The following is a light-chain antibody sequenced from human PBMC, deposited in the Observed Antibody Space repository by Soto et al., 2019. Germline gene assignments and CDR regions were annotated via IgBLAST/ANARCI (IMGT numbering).Light chain of an antibody. J-gene: IGKJ1*01. CDR3: LQHNSYPRT. Sequence: DIQMTQSPSSLSAAVGDGVSITCRASQDIRNELVWCQQKPGQAPKRLIFAASTLQSGVPLRFSGSGYGTEFILTISGLQPEDFATYYCLQHNSYPRTFGQGTKVDI. V-gene: IGKV1-17*01. CDR2: AAS. CDR1: QDIRNE.